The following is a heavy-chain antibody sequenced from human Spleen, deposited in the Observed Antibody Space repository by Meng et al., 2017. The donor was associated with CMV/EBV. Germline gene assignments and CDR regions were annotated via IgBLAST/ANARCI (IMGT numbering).Heavy chain of an antibody. J-gene: IGHJ6*02. D-gene: IGHD1-26*01. CDR1: GFTFSSYG. Sequence: SGFTFSSYGMHWVRQAPGKGLEWVAFIRYDGSNKYYADSVKGRFTISRDNSKNTLYLQMNSLRAEDTAVYYCAKISYSGPAFYGMDVWGQGTTVTVSS. V-gene: IGHV3-30*02. CDR3: AKISYSGPAFYGMDV. CDR2: IRYDGSNK.